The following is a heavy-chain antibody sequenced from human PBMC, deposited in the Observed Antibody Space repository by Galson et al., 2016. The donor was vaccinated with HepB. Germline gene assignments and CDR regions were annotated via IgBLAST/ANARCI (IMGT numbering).Heavy chain of an antibody. V-gene: IGHV6-1*01. CDR2: TFYTSRWNN. Sequence: CAISGDSVSSNSAAWNWIRQSPWRGLEWLGRTFYTSRWNNDYAGSVKSRISIKPDTSKNQFSLQLNSVTPEDTAVYYCARGYNWNFVMDVWGQGTTVTVSS. CDR1: GDSVSSNSAA. CDR3: ARGYNWNFVMDV. D-gene: IGHD1-1*01. J-gene: IGHJ6*02.